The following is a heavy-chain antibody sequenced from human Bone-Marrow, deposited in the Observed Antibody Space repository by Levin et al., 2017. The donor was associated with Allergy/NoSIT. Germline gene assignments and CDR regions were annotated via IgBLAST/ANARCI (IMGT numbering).Heavy chain of an antibody. CDR3: ARGYDSGSDTSDY. CDR2: INSGGSAI. V-gene: IGHV3-11*01. J-gene: IGHJ4*02. CDR1: GFTFSDYY. D-gene: IGHD3-22*01. Sequence: GGSLRLSCAASGFTFSDYYMTWIRQAPGKGLEWVSYINSGGSAIYYAESVKGRFTISRDNAKNSLYLQMNRLRAEDTAVYYCARGYDSGSDTSDYWGQGTLVTVSS.